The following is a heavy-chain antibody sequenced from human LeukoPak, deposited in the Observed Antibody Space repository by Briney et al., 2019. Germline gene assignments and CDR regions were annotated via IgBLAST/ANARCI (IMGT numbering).Heavy chain of an antibody. D-gene: IGHD3-22*01. CDR1: GFTFSSYG. Sequence: GGSLRLSCAASGFTFSSYGMHWVRQAPGKGLKWVSAIRGSGGSTYYADSVKGRFTISRDNSKNTLYLQMNSLRAEDTAVYYCAKEGHYYDSSGYRRHWFDPWGQGTLVTVSS. V-gene: IGHV3-23*01. J-gene: IGHJ5*02. CDR3: AKEGHYYDSSGYRRHWFDP. CDR2: IRGSGGST.